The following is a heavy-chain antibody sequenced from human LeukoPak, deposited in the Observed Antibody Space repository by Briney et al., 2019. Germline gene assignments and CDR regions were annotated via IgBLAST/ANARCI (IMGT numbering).Heavy chain of an antibody. CDR3: AKASNTLDY. Sequence: PGGSLRLSCAAFGFPFSASAMSWVRQAPGKGLEWVSTISNSGGNTYYANSVRGRFTISGDNSKNTLFLQLNSLRAEDTAVYYCAKASNTLDYWGQGTLVTVTS. D-gene: IGHD2/OR15-2a*01. J-gene: IGHJ4*02. CDR1: GFPFSASA. V-gene: IGHV3-23*01. CDR2: ISNSGGNT.